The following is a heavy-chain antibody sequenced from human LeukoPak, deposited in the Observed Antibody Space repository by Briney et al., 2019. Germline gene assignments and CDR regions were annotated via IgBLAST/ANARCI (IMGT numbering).Heavy chain of an antibody. CDR2: ISYDGSNK. V-gene: IGHV3-30*03. CDR3: ARDSSPIPARGGYMDV. D-gene: IGHD5/OR15-5a*01. CDR1: GFTFSSYG. Sequence: GGSLRLSCAASGFTFSSYGMHWVRQAPGKGLEWVAVISYDGSNKYYADSVKGRFTISRDNSKNTLYLQMNSLRAEDTAVYYCARDSSPIPARGGYMDVWGKGTTVTVSS. J-gene: IGHJ6*03.